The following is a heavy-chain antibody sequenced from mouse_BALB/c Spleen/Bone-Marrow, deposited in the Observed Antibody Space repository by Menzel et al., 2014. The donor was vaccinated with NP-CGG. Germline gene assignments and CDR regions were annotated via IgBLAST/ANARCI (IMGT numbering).Heavy chain of an antibody. D-gene: IGHD1-2*01. Sequence: VQLKESGPSLVKPSQTLSLTCSVTGDSITSSYWNWIRKFPGNKLEYMGYISYSGNAYYNPSLKSRISLTRDTSKNQYYLQLNSVTTEDTATYFCARGNGYHLDYWGQGTTLTVSS. V-gene: IGHV3-8*02. CDR1: GDSITSSY. J-gene: IGHJ2*01. CDR3: ARGNGYHLDY. CDR2: ISYSGNA.